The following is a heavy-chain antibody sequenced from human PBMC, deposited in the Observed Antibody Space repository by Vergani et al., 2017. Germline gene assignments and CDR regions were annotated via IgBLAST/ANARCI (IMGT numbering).Heavy chain of an antibody. J-gene: IGHJ6*02. Sequence: EVQLLESGGDLVQPGGSLRLSCAASGFTFNHYAMNWVRQAPGKGLEWVSGISGSGGSTYYAGSVKGRFTIPRDSSKNTLYLQMNSLSAGDTAVYYCAKANPHNSGYDYLYYYHAMDVWGQGTTVTVSS. CDR1: GFTFNHYA. V-gene: IGHV3-23*01. CDR2: ISGSGGST. D-gene: IGHD5-12*01. CDR3: AKANPHNSGYDYLYYYHAMDV.